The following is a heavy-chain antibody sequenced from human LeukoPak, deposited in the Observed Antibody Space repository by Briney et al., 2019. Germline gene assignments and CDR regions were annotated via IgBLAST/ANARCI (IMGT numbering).Heavy chain of an antibody. CDR1: GFTFNNYA. Sequence: HPGGSLRLSCAASGFTFNNYAMNWVRQAPEKGLEWASGITGSSGGTYYADSVKGRFTISRDSSKNTVYLQMKSLRVEDTAVYYCAKDRFGYSVGWFFDPWGQGSLVTVSS. CDR2: ITGSSGGT. J-gene: IGHJ5*02. D-gene: IGHD6-19*01. CDR3: AKDRFGYSVGWFFDP. V-gene: IGHV3-23*01.